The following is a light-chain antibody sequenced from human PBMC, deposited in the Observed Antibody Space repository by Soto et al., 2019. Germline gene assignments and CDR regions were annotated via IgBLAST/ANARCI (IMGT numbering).Light chain of an antibody. CDR1: SSNIGNNY. V-gene: IGLV1-51*01. CDR3: GTWDSRLSPYV. J-gene: IGLJ1*01. Sequence: QSVLTQPPSVSPAPGQKVTISCSGSSSNIGNNYLSWYQQLPGTAPKLLIYDNNKRPSGIPDRFSGSKSGTSATLGITGLQTGDEADYYCGTWDSRLSPYVFGTGTKLTVL. CDR2: DNN.